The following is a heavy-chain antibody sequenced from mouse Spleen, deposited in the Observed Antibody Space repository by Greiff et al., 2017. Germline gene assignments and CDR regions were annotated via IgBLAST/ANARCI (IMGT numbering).Heavy chain of an antibody. V-gene: IGHV2-6-5*01. CDR1: GFSLTDYG. J-gene: IGHJ4*01. CDR2: IWGGGST. D-gene: IGHD2-1*01. Sequence: VQGVESGPGLVAPSQSLSITCTVSGFSLTDYGVSWIRQPPGKGLEWLGVIWGGGSTYYNSALKSRLSISKDNSKSQVFLKMNSLQANDTAIYYCARDGNPTFYAMDYWGQGTSVTVSS. CDR3: ARDGNPTFYAMDY.